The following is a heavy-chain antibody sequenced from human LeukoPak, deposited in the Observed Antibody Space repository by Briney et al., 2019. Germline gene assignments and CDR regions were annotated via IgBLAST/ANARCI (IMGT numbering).Heavy chain of an antibody. Sequence: GGSLRLSCAASGFTFSSYAMSWVRQAPGKGLEWVSAISGSGGSTYYADSVKGRFTISRDNSKSTLYLQLNSLRAEDTARYYCARVGSGANVGRDRFDPWGQGILVTVSS. J-gene: IGHJ5*02. CDR1: GFTFSSYA. CDR3: ARVGSGANVGRDRFDP. D-gene: IGHD1-26*01. CDR2: ISGSGGST. V-gene: IGHV3-23*01.